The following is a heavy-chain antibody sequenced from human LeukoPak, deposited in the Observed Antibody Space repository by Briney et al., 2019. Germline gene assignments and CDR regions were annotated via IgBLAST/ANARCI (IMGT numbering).Heavy chain of an antibody. J-gene: IGHJ4*02. D-gene: IGHD6-19*01. Sequence: GSLRLSCAASGFTFRNSAMSWVRQAPGKGLEWVSTFTGGDGSAYYADSAKGRFTISRDNSKNTLYLQMNSLRAEDTAVYYCAKDPVAALYYFDYWGQGTLVTVSS. CDR3: AKDPVAALYYFDY. CDR2: FTGGDGSA. CDR1: GFTFRNSA. V-gene: IGHV3-23*01.